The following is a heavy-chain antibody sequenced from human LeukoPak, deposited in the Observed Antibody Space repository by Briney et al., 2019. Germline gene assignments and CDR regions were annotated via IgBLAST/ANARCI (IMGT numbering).Heavy chain of an antibody. CDR3: ARDGAVGGAFDI. CDR1: GYTFINYG. CDR2: ISVYNGNT. V-gene: IGHV1-18*01. J-gene: IGHJ3*02. D-gene: IGHD3-16*01. Sequence: ASVKVSCKASGYTFINYGISWVRQAPGQGLEWMGWISVYNGNTNYAQKLQGRVTMTTDTSTSTAYMELRSLRSDDTAAYYCARDGAVGGAFDIWGQGTMVTVSS.